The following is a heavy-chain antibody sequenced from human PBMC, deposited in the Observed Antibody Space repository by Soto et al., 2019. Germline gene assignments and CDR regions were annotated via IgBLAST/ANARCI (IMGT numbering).Heavy chain of an antibody. Sequence: KPSETLSLTCTVSGGSVSSGSYYWSWIRQPPGKGLEWIGYIYYSGSTNYNPSLKSRVTISVDTSKNQFSLKLSSVTAADTAVYYCARLVRGVDYFDYWGQGTLVTVSS. J-gene: IGHJ4*02. CDR3: ARLVRGVDYFDY. CDR1: GGSVSSGSYY. CDR2: IYYSGST. V-gene: IGHV4-61*01. D-gene: IGHD6-6*01.